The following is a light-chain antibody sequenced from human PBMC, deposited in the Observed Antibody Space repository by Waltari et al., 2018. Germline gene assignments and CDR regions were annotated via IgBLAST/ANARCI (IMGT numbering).Light chain of an antibody. CDR2: DVF. CDR3: NSYTGSSSWV. J-gene: IGLJ3*02. CDR1: TSDVGFYHY. Sequence: QSALTQPASVSGSPGQSITISCTGTTSDVGFYHYVSWYQQHPGKAPQLIIYDVFERPSGVSNRFSGSKSGNTASRTISGLLAEDEADYYCNSYTGSSSWVFGGGTKLTVL. V-gene: IGLV2-14*03.